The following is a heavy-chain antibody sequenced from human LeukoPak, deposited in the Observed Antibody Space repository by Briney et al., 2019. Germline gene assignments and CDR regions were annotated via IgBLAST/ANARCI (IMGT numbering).Heavy chain of an antibody. CDR3: ARGSSWWVRISSH. V-gene: IGHV3-30-3*01. J-gene: IGHJ4*02. CDR2: ISFDVNNK. D-gene: IGHD6-13*01. CDR1: AFTFTSYA. Sequence: GGSLRLSCAASAFTFTSYAMHWVRQAPGKGLEWLAIISFDVNNKYYADSVKGRFTISRDNSTLYLHMNSLTLEDTAVYYCARGSSWWVRISSHWSQGTLVTVSS.